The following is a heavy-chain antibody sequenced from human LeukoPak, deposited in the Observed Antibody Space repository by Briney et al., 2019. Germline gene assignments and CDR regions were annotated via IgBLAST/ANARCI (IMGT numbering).Heavy chain of an antibody. CDR3: AREVATTDYYYYLDV. CDR1: GFNLDDYD. J-gene: IGHJ6*03. D-gene: IGHD5-12*01. CDR2: INWNGDST. V-gene: IGHV3-20*04. Sequence: GGSLRLSCAASGFNLDDYDMSWVRQVPGKGLEWVSDINWNGDSTSHGDFVKGRFTISRDNAKNSLYLQMNSLRAEDTALYYCAREVATTDYYYYLDVWGKGTTVTISS.